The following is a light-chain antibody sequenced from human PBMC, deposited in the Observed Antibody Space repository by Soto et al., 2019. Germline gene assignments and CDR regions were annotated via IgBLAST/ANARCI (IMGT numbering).Light chain of an antibody. CDR1: QTLRNK. CDR2: GGF. V-gene: IGKV3-15*01. Sequence: IVLTQSPGTLSVSPGERVILSCRASQTLRNKLAWYQQKPGQAPRLLIYGGFTRATGIPARFSGSESGTEFTLTINSLQSEDFAIYYCQHHNAWPLTFGPGTKLDLK. CDR3: QHHNAWPLT. J-gene: IGKJ3*01.